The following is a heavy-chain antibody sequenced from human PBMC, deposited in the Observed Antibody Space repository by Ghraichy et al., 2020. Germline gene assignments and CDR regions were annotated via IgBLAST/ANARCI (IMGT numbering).Heavy chain of an antibody. CDR1: GGSISSYY. V-gene: IGHV4-59*01. CDR3: ARGSRVRFLRWWDFDY. Sequence: SETLSLTCTVSGGSISSYYWSWIRQPPGKGLEWIGYIYYSGSTNYNPSLKSRVTISVDTSKNQFSLKLSSVTAADTAVYYCARGSRVRFLRWWDFDYWGQGTLVTVSS. CDR2: IYYSGST. D-gene: IGHD2-15*01. J-gene: IGHJ4*02.